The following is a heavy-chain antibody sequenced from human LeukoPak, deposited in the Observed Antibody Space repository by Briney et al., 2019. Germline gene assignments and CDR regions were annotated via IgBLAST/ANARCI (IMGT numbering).Heavy chain of an antibody. J-gene: IGHJ6*03. CDR1: GGSISSYY. V-gene: IGHV4-59*01. CDR2: IYYSGST. Sequence: PSETLSLTCTVSGGSISSYYWSWIRQPPGKGLEWIGYIYYSGSTNYNPSLKSRVTIPVDTSKNQFSLKLSSVTAADTAVYYCARDHFWSGYYKQDYYYYYMDVWGKGTTVTVSS. CDR3: ARDHFWSGYYKQDYYYYYMDV. D-gene: IGHD3-3*02.